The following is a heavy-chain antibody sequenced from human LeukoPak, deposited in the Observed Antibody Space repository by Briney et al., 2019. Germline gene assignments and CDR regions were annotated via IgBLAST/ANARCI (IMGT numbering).Heavy chain of an antibody. CDR2: IYYSGST. D-gene: IGHD3-10*01. V-gene: IGHV4-39*06. CDR1: GSSISSSSYY. J-gene: IGHJ6*03. Sequence: SETLSLTCTVSGSSISSSSYYWGWIRQPPGKGLEWIGSIYYSGSTYYNPSLKSRVTISVDTSKNQFTLKLSSVTAADTAVYYCAEGRGGYYYYYMDVWGKGTTVTVSS. CDR3: AEGRGGYYYYYMDV.